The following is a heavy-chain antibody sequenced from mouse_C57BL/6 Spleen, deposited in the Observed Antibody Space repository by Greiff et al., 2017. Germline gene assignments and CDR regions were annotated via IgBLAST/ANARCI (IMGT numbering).Heavy chain of an antibody. CDR1: GYTFTSYW. CDR2: IDPSDSET. V-gene: IGHV1-52*01. CDR3: AREGTSYDDDGAWFAY. D-gene: IGHD2-4*01. J-gene: IGHJ3*01. Sequence: QVQLQQPGAELVRPGSSVKLSCKASGYTFTSYWMHWVKQRPIQGLEWIGNIDPSDSETHSNQKFKDKATLTVDKTSSTAYMQLRSLTSEDSAVYYGAREGTSYDDDGAWFAYWGQGTLVTVSA.